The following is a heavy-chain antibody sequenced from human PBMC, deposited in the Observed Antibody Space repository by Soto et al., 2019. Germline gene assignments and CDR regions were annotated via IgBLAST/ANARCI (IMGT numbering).Heavy chain of an antibody. Sequence: PGGSLRLSCAASGFTLSNIAMTWVRQAPGKGLEWVSAISHSGSGTYYADSVKGRFTISRDNSKNTLYLQMNSLRADDTAVYYCVRGSTMPPGFDLWGQGTLVTVSS. CDR1: GFTLSNIA. CDR3: VRGSTMPPGFDL. CDR2: ISHSGSGT. V-gene: IGHV3-23*01. J-gene: IGHJ4*02. D-gene: IGHD1-1*01.